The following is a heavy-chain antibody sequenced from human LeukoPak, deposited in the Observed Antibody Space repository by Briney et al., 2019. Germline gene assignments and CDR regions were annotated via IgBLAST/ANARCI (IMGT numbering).Heavy chain of an antibody. CDR1: GGSFSGYY. Sequence: SETLSLTCAVYGGSFSGYYWSWIHQPPGKGLEWIGEINHSGSTNYNPSLKSRVTMSVDTSKNQFSLKLSSVTAADTAVYYCARRPGSGSPKTQNWFDPWGQGTLVTVSS. CDR3: ARRPGSGSPKTQNWFDP. D-gene: IGHD3-10*01. CDR2: INHSGST. J-gene: IGHJ5*02. V-gene: IGHV4-34*01.